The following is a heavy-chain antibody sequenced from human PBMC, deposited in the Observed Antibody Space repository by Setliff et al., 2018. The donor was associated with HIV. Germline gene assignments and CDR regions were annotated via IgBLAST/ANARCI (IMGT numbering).Heavy chain of an antibody. J-gene: IGHJ4*02. Sequence: SETLSLTCSVSGDPISSHYWNWIRQSPGKGLEWIGYIFYSGSTNYNPSLKSRVTISVDTSKSCFSLRLSSVTAADSAVYYCTSGRYYDFWSGFDFYFDYWGQGILVTVSS. CDR3: TSGRYYDFWSGFDFYFDY. CDR1: GDPISSHY. D-gene: IGHD3-3*01. V-gene: IGHV4-59*11. CDR2: IFYSGST.